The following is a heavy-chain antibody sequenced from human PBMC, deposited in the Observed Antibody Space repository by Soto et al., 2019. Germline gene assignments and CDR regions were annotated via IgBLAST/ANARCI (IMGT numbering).Heavy chain of an antibody. Sequence: HPGGSLRLSCAASGFAFSTYSMNWVRQAPGRGLEWVSYISGSSSAILYADSVKGRFTISRDNAKNSLYLQMNSLRAEDTAVYYCAKDGRGPYSSSWYDWFDPWGQGTLVTVSS. CDR1: GFAFSTYS. V-gene: IGHV3-48*01. J-gene: IGHJ5*02. D-gene: IGHD6-13*01. CDR3: AKDGRGPYSSSWYDWFDP. CDR2: ISGSSSAI.